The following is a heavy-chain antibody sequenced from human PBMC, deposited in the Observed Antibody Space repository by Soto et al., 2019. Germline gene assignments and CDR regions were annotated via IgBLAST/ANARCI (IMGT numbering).Heavy chain of an antibody. CDR3: AKFLSTTVTYYYYYGMDV. CDR1: GFTFAGYA. CDR2: IGGVGGST. D-gene: IGHD4-17*01. Sequence: EVQLLESGGGLVQPGGSLRLSFAASGFTFAGYAWSWVRQAPGKGLEWVSAIGGVGGSTYYEASVKGRFTISRDNSKNTLYLQMNSLRAEDTAVYYCAKFLSTTVTYYYYYGMDVWGQGTTVTVSS. V-gene: IGHV3-23*01. J-gene: IGHJ6*02.